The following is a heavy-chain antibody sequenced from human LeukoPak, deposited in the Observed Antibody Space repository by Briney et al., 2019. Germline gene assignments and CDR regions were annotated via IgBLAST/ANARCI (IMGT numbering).Heavy chain of an antibody. Sequence: KPGESLKISCRGSGYNFTTYWLGWVRQMPGKGLEWMGMIYPDDSDIRYSPSFEGQVTISADKSISTAYLQWSSLKASDSALYFCARHAYYQDFWGQGTLVTVSS. J-gene: IGHJ4*02. CDR3: ARHAYYQDF. CDR2: IYPDDSDI. D-gene: IGHD3-16*01. V-gene: IGHV5-51*01. CDR1: GYNFTTYW.